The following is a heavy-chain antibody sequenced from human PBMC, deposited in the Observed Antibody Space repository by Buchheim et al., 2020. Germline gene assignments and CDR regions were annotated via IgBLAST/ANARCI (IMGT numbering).Heavy chain of an antibody. J-gene: IGHJ4*02. CDR2: IDPDDSYT. D-gene: IGHD2-8*01. Sequence: EVQLVQSGAEVKKPGESLRISCKGFGYTFTSHWISWVRQMPGKGLERMGRIDPDDSYTNYSPSFQGHVTISADKSISTAYPHWRSLKASDTAMYYCARQDCSSGVCYFFDHWGQGTL. CDR1: GYTFTSHW. V-gene: IGHV5-10-1*03. CDR3: ARQDCSSGVCYFFDH.